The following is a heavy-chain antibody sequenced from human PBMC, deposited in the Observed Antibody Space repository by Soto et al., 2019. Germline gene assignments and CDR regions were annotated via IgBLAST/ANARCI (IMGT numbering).Heavy chain of an antibody. CDR1: GFTFSSYA. CDR2: ISGSGGST. D-gene: IGHD3-3*01. CDR3: AKDKVTIFGVVPHPLLWFDY. J-gene: IGHJ4*02. Sequence: GGSLRLSCAASGFTFSSYAMSWVRQAPGKGLEWVSAISGSGGSTYYADSVKGRFTISRDNSKNTLYLQMNSLRAEDTAVYYCAKDKVTIFGVVPHPLLWFDYWGQGTLVTVS. V-gene: IGHV3-23*01.